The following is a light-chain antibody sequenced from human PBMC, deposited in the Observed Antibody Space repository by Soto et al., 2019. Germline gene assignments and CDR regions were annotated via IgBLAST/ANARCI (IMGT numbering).Light chain of an antibody. V-gene: IGKV1-5*01. CDR1: QSISTW. CDR3: QQYNNWPGT. Sequence: DIHMTQSPSTLSASVGDRVTITCRASQSISTWLAWYQQKPGKAPKLLIYDVSLLQSGVPSRFSGSGSGTEFTLTISSLQSEDFAVYYCQQYNNWPGTFGQGTKVDI. CDR2: DVS. J-gene: IGKJ1*01.